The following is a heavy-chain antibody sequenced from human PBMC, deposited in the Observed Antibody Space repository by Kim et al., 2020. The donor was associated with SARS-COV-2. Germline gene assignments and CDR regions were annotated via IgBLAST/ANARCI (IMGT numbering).Heavy chain of an antibody. CDR1: DHTFSSYG. V-gene: IGHV1-18*01. J-gene: IGHJ6*02. D-gene: IGHD3-9*01. Sequence: ASVKVSCKASDHTFSSYGVSWVRQASGQGLEWMGWVSGYNNKTNYAQKFQETATITIDTSTSTAYMELGSLRSDDTAVYSCVRGHFVHDILTGFLSLHNYDGMDVWGQGTIVTVSS. CDR2: VSGYNNKT. CDR3: VRGHFVHDILTGFLSLHNYDGMDV.